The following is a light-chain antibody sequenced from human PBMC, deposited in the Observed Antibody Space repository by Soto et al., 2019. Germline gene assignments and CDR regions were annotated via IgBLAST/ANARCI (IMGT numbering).Light chain of an antibody. CDR3: MQALQSPLT. V-gene: IGKV2-28*01. Sequence: DLVMTQSPLSLPVTPGEPASISCRSSQSLLHSNGYNYLDWYLQKPGQSPQPLIYLGSNRASGVPDRFSGSGSGTDFTLKISRVEAEYVGVYYCMQALQSPLTFGQGTKVDIK. J-gene: IGKJ1*01. CDR2: LGS. CDR1: QSLLHSNGYNY.